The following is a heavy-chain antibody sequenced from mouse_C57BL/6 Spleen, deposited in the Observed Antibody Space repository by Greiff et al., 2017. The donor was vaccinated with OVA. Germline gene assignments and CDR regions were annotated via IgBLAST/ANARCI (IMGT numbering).Heavy chain of an antibody. J-gene: IGHJ3*01. Sequence: EVMLVESGAGLVKPGGSLKLSCAASGFTFSSYSMSWVRQTPEKRLEWVAYISSGGDYIYYADTVKGRFTISRDNARNTLYLQMSSLKSEDTAMYYCTREDYGLAYWGQGTLVTVSA. CDR1: GFTFSSYS. V-gene: IGHV5-9-1*02. CDR3: TREDYGLAY. CDR2: ISSGGDYI. D-gene: IGHD1-1*01.